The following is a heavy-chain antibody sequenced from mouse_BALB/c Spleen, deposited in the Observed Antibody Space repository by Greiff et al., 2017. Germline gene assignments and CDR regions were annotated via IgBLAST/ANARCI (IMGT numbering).Heavy chain of an antibody. D-gene: IGHD2-10*02. J-gene: IGHJ4*01. V-gene: IGHV1-5*01. CDR2: IYPGNSDT. CDR3: TRGEYDKYYAMDY. Sequence: EVQLQQSGTVLARPGASVKMSCKASGYTFTSYWMHWVKQRPGQGLEWIGAIYPGNSDTSYNQKFKGKAKLTAVTSTSTAYMELSSLTNEDSAVYYLTRGEYDKYYAMDYWGQGTSVTVSS. CDR1: GYTFTSYW.